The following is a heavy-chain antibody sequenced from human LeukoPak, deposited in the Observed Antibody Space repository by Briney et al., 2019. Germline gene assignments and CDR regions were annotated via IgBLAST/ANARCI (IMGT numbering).Heavy chain of an antibody. Sequence: SETLSLTCSVSGASLSGGTCYWGWIRQPPGTGLEWIGSIYYTGSTYDNPSLKSRVTISVDTSKNQFSLKLSSVTAADTAVYYCARRGGSGRAFDYWGQGTLVTVSS. J-gene: IGHJ4*02. CDR3: ARRGGSGRAFDY. CDR2: IYYTGST. CDR1: GASLSGGTCY. V-gene: IGHV4-39*01. D-gene: IGHD1-26*01.